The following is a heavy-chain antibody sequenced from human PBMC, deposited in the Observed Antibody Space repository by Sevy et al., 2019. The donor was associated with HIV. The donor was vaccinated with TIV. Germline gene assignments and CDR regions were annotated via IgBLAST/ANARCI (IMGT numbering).Heavy chain of an antibody. J-gene: IGHJ6*02. CDR3: ARVPVQGGMDV. Sequence: GGSLRLSCAASGFTFSSYSMNWVRQAPGKGLEWVSSISSSSSYIYYADSVKGRFTISRDNAKNSLYLQMNSLRAEDTAVYYCARVPVQGGMDVWGQGTTVTVSS. CDR1: GFTFSSYS. V-gene: IGHV3-21*01. CDR2: ISSSSSYI.